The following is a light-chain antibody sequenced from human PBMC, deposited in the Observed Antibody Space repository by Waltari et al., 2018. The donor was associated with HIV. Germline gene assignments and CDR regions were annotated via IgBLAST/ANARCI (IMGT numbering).Light chain of an antibody. CDR3: QSYDSNKNWV. CDR2: EIY. V-gene: IGLV6-57*01. Sequence: NFMLTQPHSVSESPGKTVTISCTRRSGSIAGHFVPWFQQRPGSSPTTVIYEIYFRTSGVPARFSGSIDRSSNAASLTISGLKTEDEADYYCQSYDSNKNWVFGGGTKLTVL. CDR1: SGSIAGHF. J-gene: IGLJ3*02.